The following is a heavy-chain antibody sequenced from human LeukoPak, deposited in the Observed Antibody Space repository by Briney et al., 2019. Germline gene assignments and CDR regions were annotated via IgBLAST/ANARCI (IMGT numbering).Heavy chain of an antibody. J-gene: IGHJ4*02. Sequence: GGSLRLSCAASGFTFSSYEMNWVRQAPGKGLEWVSYISSSGSSINYAESVKGRFTISRDNFKNSLYLQMNSLRAEDTAIYYCATYRQVLLPFESWGQGTLVTVSS. CDR2: ISSSGSSI. V-gene: IGHV3-48*03. CDR1: GFTFSSYE. CDR3: ATYRQVLLPFES. D-gene: IGHD5-18*01.